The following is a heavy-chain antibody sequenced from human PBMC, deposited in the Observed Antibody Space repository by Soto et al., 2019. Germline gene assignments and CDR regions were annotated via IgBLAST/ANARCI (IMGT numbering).Heavy chain of an antibody. CDR2: INAGNGNT. J-gene: IGHJ6*02. CDR1: GYTFTSYA. Sequence: ASVKVSCKASGYTFTSYAMHWVRQAPGQRLEWMGWINAGNGNTKYSQKFQGRVTITRDTSASTAYMELSSLRSDDTAVYYCVRHNPYCSGGACFGYFYGMDVWGQGTTVTVSS. D-gene: IGHD2-15*01. CDR3: VRHNPYCSGGACFGYFYGMDV. V-gene: IGHV1-3*01.